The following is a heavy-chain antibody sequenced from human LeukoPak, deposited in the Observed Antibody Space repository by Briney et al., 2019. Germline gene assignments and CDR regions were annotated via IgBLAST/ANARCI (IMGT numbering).Heavy chain of an antibody. Sequence: ASVKVSCKASGYTFTGPYIHWIRQAPGQGLEWMVWINPNSGGTKYAQKFQGRVTMTRDTSINTAYMELSRLRSDDTAVYYCARVEYCIKGVCVNFDYWGQGTLVTVST. CDR3: ARVEYCIKGVCVNFDY. CDR2: INPNSGGT. CDR1: GYTFTGPY. V-gene: IGHV1-2*02. J-gene: IGHJ4*02. D-gene: IGHD2-8*01.